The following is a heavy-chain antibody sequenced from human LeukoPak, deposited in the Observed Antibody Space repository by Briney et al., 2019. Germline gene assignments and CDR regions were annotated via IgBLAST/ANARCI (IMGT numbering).Heavy chain of an antibody. CDR2: IYYSGST. V-gene: IGHV4-59*01. CDR3: ARDKAMVRGVTGWFDP. CDR1: GGSISSYY. Sequence: SETLSLTCTVSGGSISSYYGSWIRQPPGKGLEWIGYIYYSGSTNYNPSLKSRVTISVDTSKNQFSLKLSSVIAADTAVYYCARDKAMVRGVTGWFDPWGQGTLVTVSS. J-gene: IGHJ5*02. D-gene: IGHD3-10*01.